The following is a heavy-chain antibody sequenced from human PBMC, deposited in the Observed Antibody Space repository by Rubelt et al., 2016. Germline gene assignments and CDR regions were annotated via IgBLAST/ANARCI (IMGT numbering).Heavy chain of an antibody. CDR1: GGSISSGAYK. Sequence: QLQLQESGPGLVKPSETLSVTCAVSGGSISSGAYKLAWVRRPPGKGLEWIGSISFSGNTHYSPSLKSRVTMSVDTSKNQFSLKMRSVTAADTAVYYCARGRDYGDFPPLGYWGQGTLVTVSS. CDR3: ARGRDYGDFPPLGY. D-gene: IGHD4-17*01. CDR2: ISFSGNT. J-gene: IGHJ4*02. V-gene: IGHV4-39*01.